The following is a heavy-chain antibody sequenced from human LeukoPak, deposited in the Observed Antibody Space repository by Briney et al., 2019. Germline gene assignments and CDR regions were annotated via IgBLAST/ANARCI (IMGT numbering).Heavy chain of an antibody. Sequence: ASVKVSCKASGFTFTGYYFHWVRQAPGQGLEWMGWVNPNTGGTKYAQMFQGRVTMTRDTSISTAYMELSRLTSDDTAVYYCARGSQYYDILTGYVPRHFDYWGQGTLVTVSS. V-gene: IGHV1-2*02. CDR3: ARGSQYYDILTGYVPRHFDY. D-gene: IGHD3-9*01. J-gene: IGHJ4*02. CDR1: GFTFTGYY. CDR2: VNPNTGGT.